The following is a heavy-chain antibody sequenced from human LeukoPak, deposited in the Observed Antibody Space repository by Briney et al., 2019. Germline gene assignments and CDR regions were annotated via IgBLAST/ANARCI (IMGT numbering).Heavy chain of an antibody. CDR1: GLDVSNHY. J-gene: IGHJ4*02. D-gene: IGHD6-13*01. CDR3: ARDPAAVSTNTYG. V-gene: IGHV3-66*01. Sequence: GGSLRLSCAASGLDVSNHYKRWVRQAPGKGLEWVSLIYSGGSTYYTDSVKGRFTISRDGSKNVLYLQMNSLRVEDTAVYYCARDPAAVSTNTYGWGQGTLVTVS. CDR2: IYSGGST.